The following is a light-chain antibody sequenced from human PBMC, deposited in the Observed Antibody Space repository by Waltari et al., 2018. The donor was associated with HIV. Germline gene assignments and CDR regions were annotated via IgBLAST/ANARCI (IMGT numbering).Light chain of an antibody. J-gene: IGLJ2*01. CDR2: GNN. CDR1: SSNIGAGYD. Sequence: QSVLTQPPSVSGAPGQRVTISCTGCSSNIGAGYDVHWYPQLPGTAPKLLIYGNNNRPSGVPDRFSGSKSDTSASLAITGLQAEDEADYYCQSFDRSLSAWVFGGGTKLTVL. CDR3: QSFDRSLSAWV. V-gene: IGLV1-40*01.